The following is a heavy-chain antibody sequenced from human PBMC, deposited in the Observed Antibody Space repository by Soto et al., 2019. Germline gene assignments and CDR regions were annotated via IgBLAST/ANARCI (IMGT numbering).Heavy chain of an antibody. V-gene: IGHV1-3*01. CDR3: AKSGYDAFDI. D-gene: IGHD3-3*01. J-gene: IGHJ3*02. CDR2: INAGNGNT. CDR1: GYTFTSYA. Sequence: ASVKVSCKASGYTFTSYAMHWVRQAPGQRLEWMGWINAGNGNTKYAQKLQGRVTITRDTSTSTAYMELRSLRSDDTAVYYCAKSGYDAFDIWGQGTMVTVSS.